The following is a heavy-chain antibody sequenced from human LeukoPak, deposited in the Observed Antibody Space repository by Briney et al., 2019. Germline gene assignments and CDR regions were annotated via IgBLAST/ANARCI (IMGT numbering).Heavy chain of an antibody. Sequence: PGGSLRLSCAASGFTFSSSSMNWVRQAPGKGLEWVSSVSSDSRYIYYADSVKGRFTISRDNAKNSPYLQMNSLSAEDTAVYYCARKLTGGSDYWGQGTLVTVSS. V-gene: IGHV3-21*01. J-gene: IGHJ4*02. CDR2: VSSDSRYI. CDR1: GFTFSSSS. D-gene: IGHD3-16*01. CDR3: ARKLTGGSDY.